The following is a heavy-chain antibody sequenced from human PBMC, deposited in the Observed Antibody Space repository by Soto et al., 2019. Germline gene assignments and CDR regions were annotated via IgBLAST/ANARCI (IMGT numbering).Heavy chain of an antibody. Sequence: SETLSLTCTVSGGSISSYYWSWIRQPPGKGLEWIGYIYYSGSTNYNPSLKSRVTISVDTSKNQFSLKLSSVTAADTAVYYCARTFTIFGVVTPEIDAFDIWGQGTMVTVSS. J-gene: IGHJ3*02. V-gene: IGHV4-59*01. CDR1: GGSISSYY. D-gene: IGHD3-3*01. CDR2: IYYSGST. CDR3: ARTFTIFGVVTPEIDAFDI.